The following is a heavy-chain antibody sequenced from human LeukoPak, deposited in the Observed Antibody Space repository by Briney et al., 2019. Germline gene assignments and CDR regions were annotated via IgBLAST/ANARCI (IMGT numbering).Heavy chain of an antibody. CDR3: AKDRGDYYDSPRFDP. V-gene: IGHV3-23*01. CDR1: GFTFSTYA. Sequence: GGSLRLSCAASGFTFSTYAMSWVRQAPGKGLEWVSAISGRGGGTYYAESVKGRFTISRDNSKNTLYLQMNSLRAEDTAVYYCAKDRGDYYDSPRFDPWGQGTLVTVSS. CDR2: ISGRGGGT. D-gene: IGHD3-22*01. J-gene: IGHJ5*02.